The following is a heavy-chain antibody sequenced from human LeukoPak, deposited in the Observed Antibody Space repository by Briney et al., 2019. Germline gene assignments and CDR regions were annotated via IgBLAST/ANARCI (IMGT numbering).Heavy chain of an antibody. D-gene: IGHD5-18*01. Sequence: GGSLRLSCAASGFTFSSYAMNWVRQAPGKGLEWVSSISLTSNDIYYAASVRGPFIISRDNAKNLLSLQMNSLRAEDTALYYCARGDTSLQRNDALDIWGQGTMVSVSS. CDR3: ARGDTSLQRNDALDI. J-gene: IGHJ3*02. CDR2: ISLTSNDI. V-gene: IGHV3-21*01. CDR1: GFTFSSYA.